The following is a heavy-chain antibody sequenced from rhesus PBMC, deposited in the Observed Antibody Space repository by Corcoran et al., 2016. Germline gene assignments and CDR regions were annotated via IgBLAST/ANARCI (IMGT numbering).Heavy chain of an antibody. CDR1: GGSISSSY. V-gene: IGHV4-169*01. CDR2: IYGSGSST. Sequence: QLQLQESGPGLVKPSETLSVTCAVSGGSISSSYWSWIRQAPGKGLEWIGYIYGSGSSTNYNPSLKIRVPLSVDTSKTPLSLKLSSLTTADTAVYYCARLYSGSYYLAEYFEFWGQGALVTVSS. D-gene: IGHD3-16*01. CDR3: ARLYSGSYYLAEYFEF. J-gene: IGHJ1*01.